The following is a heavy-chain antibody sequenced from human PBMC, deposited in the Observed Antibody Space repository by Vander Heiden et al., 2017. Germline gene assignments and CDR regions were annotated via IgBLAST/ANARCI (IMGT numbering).Heavy chain of an antibody. Sequence: EVQLLESGGGLVQPGGSLRLSFAASGFTFSSYAMSWVRQGPGKGLEWVSGISGSGGSTYYADSVKGRFTISRDNSKNTLYLQMNSLRAEDTAVYYCAKEGGKTTLNYFDYWGQGTLVTVSS. CDR2: ISGSGGST. D-gene: IGHD4-4*01. CDR1: GFTFSSYA. J-gene: IGHJ4*02. CDR3: AKEGGKTTLNYFDY. V-gene: IGHV3-23*01.